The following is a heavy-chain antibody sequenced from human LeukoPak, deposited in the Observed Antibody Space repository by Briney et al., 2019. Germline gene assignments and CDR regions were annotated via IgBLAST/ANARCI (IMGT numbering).Heavy chain of an antibody. CDR3: AKGWEFRVVIPAAVF. D-gene: IGHD3-3*01. Sequence: PGGSLRLSREGSGFIFSSYAMTWVRQAPGKGLQCVSSISGSGESTYYADSMKGRFTISGDNSKNTLSLQMNSLRAEDTAVYFCAKGWEFRVVIPAAVFWGQGTLVTVSS. V-gene: IGHV3-23*01. CDR2: ISGSGEST. J-gene: IGHJ4*02. CDR1: GFIFSSYA.